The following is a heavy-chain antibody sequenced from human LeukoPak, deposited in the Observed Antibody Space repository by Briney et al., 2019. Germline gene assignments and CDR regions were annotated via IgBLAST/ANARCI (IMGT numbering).Heavy chain of an antibody. J-gene: IGHJ4*02. V-gene: IGHV1-8*01. CDR1: GYTFTSYD. CDR2: MNPNSGNT. Sequence: ASVKVSCKASGYTFTSYDINWVRQATGQGLEWMGWMNPNSGNTGYAQKFQGRVTMTRNTSISTAYMELSSLRSEDTAVYYCARGGGYCSGGSCYNFDYWGKGTLVTVSS. D-gene: IGHD2-15*01. CDR3: ARGGGYCSGGSCYNFDY.